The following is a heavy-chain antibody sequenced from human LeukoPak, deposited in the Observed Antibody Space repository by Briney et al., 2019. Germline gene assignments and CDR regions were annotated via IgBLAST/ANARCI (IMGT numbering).Heavy chain of an antibody. J-gene: IGHJ6*03. Sequence: GGSLRLSCAASGFTFSSYGMHWVRQAPGKGLEWVAFIRYDGSNKYYADSVKGRFTISRDNSKNSLYLQMNSLRPEDTALYYCAKDGNVGYSGYDYYYYYMDVWGKGTTVTVSS. CDR3: AKDGNVGYSGYDYYYYYMDV. D-gene: IGHD5-12*01. CDR2: IRYDGSNK. CDR1: GFTFSSYG. V-gene: IGHV3-30*02.